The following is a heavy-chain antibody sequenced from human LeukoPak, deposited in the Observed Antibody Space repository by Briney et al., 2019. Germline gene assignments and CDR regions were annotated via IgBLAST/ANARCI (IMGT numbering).Heavy chain of an antibody. D-gene: IGHD2-2*03. V-gene: IGHV1-58*01. Sequence: GASVKVSCKTSGFISTSSAVQWVRQARGQRLEWIGWIVVGSGITNYAQNFQERLTITRDMSTSTAYMELSSLRSEDTALYYCTAVSRGHCSSTGCRGGAFDIWGQGTMVTVSS. J-gene: IGHJ3*02. CDR3: TAVSRGHCSSTGCRGGAFDI. CDR2: IVVGSGIT. CDR1: GFISTSSA.